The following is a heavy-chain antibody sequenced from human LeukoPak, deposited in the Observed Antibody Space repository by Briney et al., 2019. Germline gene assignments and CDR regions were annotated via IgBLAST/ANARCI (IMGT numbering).Heavy chain of an antibody. CDR3: AKPPEVGATVAYFDY. Sequence: GGSLRLSCAASGFTFSCYGMHWVRQAPGKGLEWVALISFDGSNQYYADSVKGRFTISRDNSKNTLYLQMSCLRAEDTAVYYCAKPPEVGATVAYFDYWGQGTLVTVSS. CDR1: GFTFSCYG. D-gene: IGHD1-26*01. V-gene: IGHV3-30*18. CDR2: ISFDGSNQ. J-gene: IGHJ4*02.